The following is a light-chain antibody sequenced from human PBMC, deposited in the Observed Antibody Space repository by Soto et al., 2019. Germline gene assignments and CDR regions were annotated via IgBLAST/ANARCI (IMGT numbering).Light chain of an antibody. CDR3: QEYRDSLGT. V-gene: IGKV3-20*01. CDR2: GAS. J-gene: IGKJ1*01. Sequence: EIVLTQSPGTLSLSPGERATLSCRASQSVISTYLAWYQQKPGQAPRLLIYGASSRAPGIPDRFSGSGSGTDFTLTISRLEPEDFAVYYCQEYRDSLGTFGQGTKVEIK. CDR1: QSVISTY.